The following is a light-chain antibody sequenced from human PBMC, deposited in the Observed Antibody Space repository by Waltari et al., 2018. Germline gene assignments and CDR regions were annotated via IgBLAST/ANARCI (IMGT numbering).Light chain of an antibody. Sequence: DIVLTQYPDSLAVSLGERATINCKYSQSVLSSSNNKNYLCWYQQKPGQPPKLLITWASTRESGVPDRFSGSGSGTDFTLTISSLQAEDVAVYYCQQCYTFPYTFGQGTKLEIK. CDR2: WAS. J-gene: IGKJ2*01. CDR3: QQCYTFPYT. CDR1: QSVLSSSNNKNY. V-gene: IGKV4-1*01.